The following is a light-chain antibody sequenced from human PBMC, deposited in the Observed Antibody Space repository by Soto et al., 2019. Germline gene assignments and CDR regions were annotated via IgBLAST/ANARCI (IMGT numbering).Light chain of an antibody. CDR1: QSISSY. CDR2: AAS. J-gene: IGKJ4*01. V-gene: IGKV1-39*01. CDR3: QPRYSTPLT. Sequence: DMRMTQPPSSVSASVGDRVTITCRASQSISSYLNWYQQKPGQAPKLLIYAASSLQSGVPSRFSGSGSGTDFTLTISSLKPEDFATYHCQPRYSTPLTFGGGTKVDIK.